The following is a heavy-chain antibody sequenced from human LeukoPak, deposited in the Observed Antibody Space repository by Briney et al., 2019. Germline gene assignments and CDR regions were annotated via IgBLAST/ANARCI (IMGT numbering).Heavy chain of an antibody. D-gene: IGHD3-3*01. CDR2: INPNSGGT. Sequence: GASVKVSCKASGYTFTGYYMHWVRQAPGQGLEWMGWINPNSGGTNYAQKFQGRVTMTRNTSISTAYMELSSLRSEDTAVYYCAREPYDFWSGYEGSDWGQGTLVTVSS. CDR3: AREPYDFWSGYEGSD. J-gene: IGHJ4*02. CDR1: GYTFTGYY. V-gene: IGHV1-2*02.